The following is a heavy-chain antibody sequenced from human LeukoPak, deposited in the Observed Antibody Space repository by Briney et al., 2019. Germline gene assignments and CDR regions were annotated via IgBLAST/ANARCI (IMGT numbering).Heavy chain of an antibody. CDR3: ARSQYYLDS. CDR2: ITNTGSYR. V-gene: IGHV3-11*06. CDR1: GFTFSDYY. J-gene: IGHJ4*02. Sequence: KSGGSLRLSCAASGFTFSDYYMSWIRQAPGKGLEWVSYITNTGSYRNYADSVRGRFTISRDNAKNALFLQMNSLRAEDTAVYYCARSQYYLDSWGQGTLVTVSS.